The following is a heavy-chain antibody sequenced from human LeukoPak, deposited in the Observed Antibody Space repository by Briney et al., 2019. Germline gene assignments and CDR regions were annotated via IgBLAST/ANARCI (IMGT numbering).Heavy chain of an antibody. V-gene: IGHV4-39*07. CDR1: GGSISSSSYY. CDR3: ARLVIKREAFDI. D-gene: IGHD1-26*01. Sequence: PSETLSLTCTVSGGSISSSSYYWGWIRQPPGKGLEWIGEINHSGSTNYNPSLKSRVTISVDTSKNQFSLKLSSVTAADTAVYYCARLVIKREAFDIWGQGTMVTVSS. J-gene: IGHJ3*02. CDR2: INHSGST.